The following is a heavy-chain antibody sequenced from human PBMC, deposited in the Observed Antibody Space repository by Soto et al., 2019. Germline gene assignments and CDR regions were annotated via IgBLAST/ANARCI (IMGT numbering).Heavy chain of an antibody. Sequence: PGGSLRLSCATSGFTFSDYWMTWVRQAPGKGLEWVANIKQDGSDKYYVDSVKGRFTISRDNVKNSLYLQMNSLRAEDTAVYYCARDCFGPFDYWGQGILVTVSS. CDR3: ARDCFGPFDY. J-gene: IGHJ4*02. D-gene: IGHD3-10*01. CDR2: IKQDGSDK. V-gene: IGHV3-7*05. CDR1: GFTFSDYW.